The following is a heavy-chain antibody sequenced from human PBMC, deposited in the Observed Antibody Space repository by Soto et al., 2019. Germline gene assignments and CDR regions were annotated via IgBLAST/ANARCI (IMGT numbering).Heavy chain of an antibody. CDR2: IDPSDSYT. Sequence: GESLKISCKGSGYSFTSYWISWVRQMPGKGLEWMGRIDPSDSYTNYSPSFQGHVTISADKSISTAYLQWSSLKASDTAMYYCARRGPSGSYYGDYFDYRGQGTPVTVSS. D-gene: IGHD1-26*01. CDR3: ARRGPSGSYYGDYFDY. J-gene: IGHJ4*02. V-gene: IGHV5-10-1*01. CDR1: GYSFTSYW.